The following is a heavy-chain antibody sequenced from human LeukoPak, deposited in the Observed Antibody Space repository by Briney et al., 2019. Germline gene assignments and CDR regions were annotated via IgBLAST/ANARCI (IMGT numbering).Heavy chain of an antibody. J-gene: IGHJ4*02. Sequence: GGSLRLSCAASGFSFSSYAISWVRQAPGKGLEWVSGINSNGDEIYYADSVRGRFTISRDNSNNALYLQMDSLRAEDTAVYYCANWIGSSSRDYWGQGTLVTVSS. D-gene: IGHD6-6*01. V-gene: IGHV3-23*01. CDR2: INSNGDEI. CDR1: GFSFSSYA. CDR3: ANWIGSSSRDY.